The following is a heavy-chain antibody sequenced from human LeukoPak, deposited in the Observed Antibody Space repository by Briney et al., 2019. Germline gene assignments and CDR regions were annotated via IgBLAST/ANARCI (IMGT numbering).Heavy chain of an antibody. CDR3: ASGGVTAAGAFDY. V-gene: IGHV1-2*02. J-gene: IGHJ4*02. D-gene: IGHD6-13*01. CDR1: GYTFTDYY. CDR2: INPNNGGT. Sequence: ASVKVSCKASGYTFTDYYMDWVRHAPGQGLEWMGWINPNNGGTNYAQKFQGRVTMTRDTSDSTAYMELSRLRSDDTAVYYCASGGVTAAGAFDYWGQGTLVTVSS.